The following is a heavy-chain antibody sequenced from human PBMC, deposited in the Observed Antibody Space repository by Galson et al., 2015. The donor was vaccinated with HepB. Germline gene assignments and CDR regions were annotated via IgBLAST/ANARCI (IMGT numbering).Heavy chain of an antibody. Sequence: SVKVSCKASGGTFSSYAISWVRQAPGQGLEWMGGIIPIFGTANYAQKFQGRVTITADESTSTAYMELSSLRSEDTAVYYCARDYGEATILDYWGQGTLVTVSS. CDR3: ARDYGEATILDY. V-gene: IGHV1-69*13. CDR2: IIPIFGTA. CDR1: GGTFSSYA. J-gene: IGHJ4*02. D-gene: IGHD5-12*01.